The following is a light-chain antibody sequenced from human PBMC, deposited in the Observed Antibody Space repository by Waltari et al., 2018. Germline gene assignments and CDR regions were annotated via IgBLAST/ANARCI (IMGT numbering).Light chain of an antibody. CDR1: SGHSTNV. CDR3: QTGGHGTWV. V-gene: IGLV4-69*01. CDR2: VNSDGSH. Sequence: QLVLTQSPSASASLGASVKLTCTLSSGHSTNVIAWLQKRPEKGPRYLMKVNSDGSHNKGDEIPDRFSGSSSGAERYLTNSSLQSEVEADYYCQTGGHGTWVFGGGTKLTVL. J-gene: IGLJ3*02.